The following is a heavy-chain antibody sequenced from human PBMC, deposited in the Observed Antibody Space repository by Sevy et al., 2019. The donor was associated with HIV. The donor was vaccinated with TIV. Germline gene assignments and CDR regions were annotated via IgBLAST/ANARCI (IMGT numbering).Heavy chain of an antibody. J-gene: IGHJ4*02. CDR3: ARQIYGDYGDGFDY. CDR1: GGSISSSSYF. D-gene: IGHD4-17*01. Sequence: SETLSLTCTVSGGSISSSSYFWGWIRQPPGKGLELIGSIYYSGSTYYNPSLKSRVTISVDTSKNQFSLKLSSVTAADTAVYYCARQIYGDYGDGFDYWGQGTLVTVSS. V-gene: IGHV4-39*01. CDR2: IYYSGST.